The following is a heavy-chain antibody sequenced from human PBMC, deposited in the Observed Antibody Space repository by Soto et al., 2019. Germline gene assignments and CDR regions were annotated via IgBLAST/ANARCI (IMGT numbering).Heavy chain of an antibody. CDR2: INAGNGNT. CDR3: ARGSDEYSSSYVVY. J-gene: IGHJ4*02. V-gene: IGHV1-3*01. Sequence: ASVKVSSEAPGNTITSHSKHRVGMSPGQRLEWLGWINAGNGNTKYSQKFQGRVTITRDTSASTAYMELSSLRSEDTAVYYCARGSDEYSSSYVVYWGQGTLVTVSS. D-gene: IGHD6-6*01. CDR1: GNTITSHS.